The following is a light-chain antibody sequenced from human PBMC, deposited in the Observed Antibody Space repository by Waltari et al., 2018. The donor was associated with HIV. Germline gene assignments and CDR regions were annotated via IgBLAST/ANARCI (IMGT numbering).Light chain of an antibody. CDR2: QDS. CDR1: KLGDKY. V-gene: IGLV3-1*01. J-gene: IGLJ3*02. CDR3: QAWDSSYWV. Sequence: SYELTQPPSVSVSPGQTASITCSGAKLGDKYACWYQQMPGQSPVLVIYQDSKRPSGIPERFSGSNSGNTATLTISGTQAMDEADYYCQAWDSSYWVFGGGTKLTVL.